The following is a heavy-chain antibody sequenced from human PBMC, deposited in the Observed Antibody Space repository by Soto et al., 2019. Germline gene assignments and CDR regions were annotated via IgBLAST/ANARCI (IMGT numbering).Heavy chain of an antibody. CDR2: ISAYNCNT. D-gene: IGHD6-13*01. CDR1: GYTCTSYG. Sequence: QVQLVQSGAEVKKPGASVKVSCQASGYTCTSYGISWVRQAPGQGLEWMGWISAYNCNTNYAQELQVRVTMTTDTSTRTAYIDLSSLRSYDTVVYYCASGRQQLVRGYFQHWGQGNLVTVSS. CDR3: ASGRQQLVRGYFQH. J-gene: IGHJ1*01. V-gene: IGHV1-18*04.